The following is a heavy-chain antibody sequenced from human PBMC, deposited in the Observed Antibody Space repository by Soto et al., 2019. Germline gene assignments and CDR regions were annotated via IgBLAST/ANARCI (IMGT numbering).Heavy chain of an antibody. V-gene: IGHV1-69*02. D-gene: IGHD6-13*01. CDR1: GGTFSSYT. CDR3: ARGISIAAAGDRDQTFDY. J-gene: IGHJ4*02. CDR2: IIPILGIA. Sequence: QVQLVQSGAEVKKPGSSVKVSCKASGGTFSSYTISWVRQAPGQGLEWMGRIIPILGIANYAQKFQGRVTITADKSTSTAYMELSSLRSEDTAVYYCARGISIAAAGDRDQTFDYWGQGTLVTVSS.